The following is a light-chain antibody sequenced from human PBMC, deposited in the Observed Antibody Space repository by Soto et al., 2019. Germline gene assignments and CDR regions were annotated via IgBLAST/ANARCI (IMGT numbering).Light chain of an antibody. Sequence: SYELTQPPSVSVAPGQTATITCGGNDIGGKSVHWYQQRPGQAPVVVVYDDTDRPSGIPERFSGSNFGGTATLTISRVEVGDEADYHCQVWDLTTSHPVFGPGTSSPS. V-gene: IGLV3-21*02. CDR1: DIGGKS. CDR3: QVWDLTTSHPV. J-gene: IGLJ1*01. CDR2: DDT.